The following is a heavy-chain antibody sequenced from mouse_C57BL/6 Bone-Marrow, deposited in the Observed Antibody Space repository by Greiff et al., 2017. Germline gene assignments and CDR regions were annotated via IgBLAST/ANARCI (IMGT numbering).Heavy chain of an antibody. CDR3: SRYGGGYYFDD. CDR1: GYTFTSYW. V-gene: IGHV1-59*01. Sequence: VQLQQPGAELVRPGTSVKLSCKASGYTFTSYWMHWVKQRPGQGLEWIGVIDPSDSYTNYNQKFKGKATLTVDTSSSTAYMQLSSLTSEDSAVYYSSRYGGGYYFDDWGKGTTLTVSS. J-gene: IGHJ2*01. D-gene: IGHD1-1*02. CDR2: IDPSDSYT.